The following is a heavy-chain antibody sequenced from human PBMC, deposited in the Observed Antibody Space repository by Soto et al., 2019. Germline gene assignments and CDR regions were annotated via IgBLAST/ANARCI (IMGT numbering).Heavy chain of an antibody. CDR2: IYPGDSDT. V-gene: IGHV5-51*01. CDR1: GYTFSGSW. D-gene: IGHD2-15*01. J-gene: IGHJ2*01. Sequence: GESLKISCKASGYTFSGSWIGWVRQMPGMGLEWMGIIYPGDSDTRYSPSFQGQVTISADNSISSAYLQWSSLKASDTAIYYCVRGAKEASAAQRYFDLWGRGTLVTVSS. CDR3: VRGAKEASAAQRYFDL.